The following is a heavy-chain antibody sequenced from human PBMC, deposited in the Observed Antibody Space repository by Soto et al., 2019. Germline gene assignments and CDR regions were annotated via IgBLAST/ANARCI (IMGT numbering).Heavy chain of an antibody. V-gene: IGHV1-18*01. CDR1: GYTFTSYG. J-gene: IGHJ6*02. CDR3: ARTMYYVFWSSYYDDYYVMDV. Sequence: QVQLVQSGAEVKKPGASVKVSCKASGYTFTSYGISWVRQAPGQGLEWMGWISAYNGNTNYAQKLQGRVTMTTDTRTSTAYMELRILRSDNTAVYYCARTMYYVFWSSYYDDYYVMDVWGQGTTGTDSS. D-gene: IGHD3-3*01. CDR2: ISAYNGNT.